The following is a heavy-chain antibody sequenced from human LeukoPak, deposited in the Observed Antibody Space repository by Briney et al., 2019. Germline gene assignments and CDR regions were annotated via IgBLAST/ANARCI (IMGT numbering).Heavy chain of an antibody. V-gene: IGHV4-39*01. D-gene: IGHD6-6*01. J-gene: IGHJ5*02. Sequence: SETLSLICTVSGGSISSSSYYWGWIRQPPGKGLEWVGSFYYSGSTYYNPSLKSRVTISVDTSKNQFSLKLRAVTAADTAVHYCARHRRQYSSSGPYNWFDPWGQGTLVTVSS. CDR2: FYYSGST. CDR1: GGSISSSSYY. CDR3: ARHRRQYSSSGPYNWFDP.